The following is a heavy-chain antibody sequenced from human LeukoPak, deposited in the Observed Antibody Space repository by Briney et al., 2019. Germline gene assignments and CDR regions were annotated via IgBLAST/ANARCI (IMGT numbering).Heavy chain of an antibody. Sequence: PSETLSLTCAVSGGSISSGGYSWGWIRQPPGRGLEWIGYIYHSGSTYYNPSLKSRVTISVDRSKNQFSLKLSSVTAADTAVYYCARWVTTEYYFDYWGQGTLVTVSS. J-gene: IGHJ4*02. CDR1: GGSISSGGYS. CDR3: ARWVTTEYYFDY. V-gene: IGHV4-30-2*01. CDR2: IYHSGST. D-gene: IGHD4-17*01.